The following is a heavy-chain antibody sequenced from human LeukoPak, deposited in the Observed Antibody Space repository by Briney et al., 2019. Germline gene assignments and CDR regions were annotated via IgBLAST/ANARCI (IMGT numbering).Heavy chain of an antibody. CDR3: ARLLRFLEY. CDR1: GGSISSYY. Sequence: PSETLSLTCTVSGGSISSYYWSWIRQPPGKGLEWIGSIYYSGSTYYNPSLKSRVTISVDTSKNQFSLKLSSVTAADTAVYYCARLLRFLEYWGQGTLVTVSS. J-gene: IGHJ4*02. D-gene: IGHD3-3*01. CDR2: IYYSGST. V-gene: IGHV4-59*05.